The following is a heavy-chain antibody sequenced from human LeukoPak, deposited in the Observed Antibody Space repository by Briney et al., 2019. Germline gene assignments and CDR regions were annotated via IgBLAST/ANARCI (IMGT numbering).Heavy chain of an antibody. J-gene: IGHJ5*02. D-gene: IGHD6-13*01. CDR3: ARHWEPGIAAAGNGNWFDP. CDR1: GYSISSSSYY. Sequence: PSETLSLTCTVSGYSISSSSYYWGWIRQPPGKGLEWIGSIYYSGSTYYNPSLKSRVTISVDTSKNQFSLKLSSVTAADTAVYYCARHWEPGIAAAGNGNWFDPWGQGTLVTVSS. V-gene: IGHV4-39*01. CDR2: IYYSGST.